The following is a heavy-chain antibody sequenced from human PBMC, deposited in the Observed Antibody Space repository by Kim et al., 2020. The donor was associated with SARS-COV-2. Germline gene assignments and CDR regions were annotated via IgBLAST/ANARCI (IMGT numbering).Heavy chain of an antibody. D-gene: IGHD6-13*01. CDR2: IYHSGST. V-gene: IGHV4-38-2*02. CDR1: GYSISSGYY. CDR3: ASRIAAVDY. J-gene: IGHJ4*02. Sequence: SETLSLTCTVSGYSISSGYYWGWIRQPPGKGLEWIGSIYHSGSTYYNPSLKSRVTISVETSKNQFSLKLSSVTAADTAVYYCASRIAAVDYWGQGTLVTVSS.